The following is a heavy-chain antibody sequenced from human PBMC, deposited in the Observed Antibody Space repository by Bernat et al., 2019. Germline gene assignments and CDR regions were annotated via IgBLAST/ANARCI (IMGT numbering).Heavy chain of an antibody. Sequence: QLQLQESGPGLVKPSETLSLTCTVSGDSISSSSYYWAWIRQPPGKGLEWIGSIYYSGSTYYHPSLKSRVTISVDTSRNQFSLKLSSVTAADTAVYYCARNGVHSNFDYWGQGTLVTVSS. CDR2: IYYSGST. J-gene: IGHJ4*02. CDR3: ARNGVHSNFDY. V-gene: IGHV4-39*01. CDR1: GDSISSSSYY. D-gene: IGHD3-3*01.